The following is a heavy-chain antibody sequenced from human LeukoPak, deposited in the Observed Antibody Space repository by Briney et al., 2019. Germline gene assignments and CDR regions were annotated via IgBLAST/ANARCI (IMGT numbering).Heavy chain of an antibody. V-gene: IGHV3-30*02. J-gene: IGHJ4*02. CDR1: GFIFSKYG. Sequence: GGSLRLFCGASGFIFSKYGMHWVRQAPGKGREWVAFINDKGVDKNYADSVKGRFTIARDNSKNTLFFQMNSLRSEDTAVYFCARDNRDWAFDYWGQGTLVTVSS. D-gene: IGHD2-21*02. CDR3: ARDNRDWAFDY. CDR2: INDKGVDK.